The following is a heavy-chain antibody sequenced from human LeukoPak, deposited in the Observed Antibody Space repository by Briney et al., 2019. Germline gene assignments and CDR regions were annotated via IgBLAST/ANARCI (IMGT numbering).Heavy chain of an antibody. V-gene: IGHV1-2*02. CDR3: ARDVIKRFDP. D-gene: IGHD2-21*01. Sequence: ASVKVSCKTSGYTFIGYYIHWVRQAPGQGLEWMGWINPNSGDTNYVEKFQGRVTMTRDTSISTAYMELRRLSSDDTAVYFCARDVIKRFDPWGQGTVVTVSS. J-gene: IGHJ5*02. CDR2: INPNSGDT. CDR1: GYTFIGYY.